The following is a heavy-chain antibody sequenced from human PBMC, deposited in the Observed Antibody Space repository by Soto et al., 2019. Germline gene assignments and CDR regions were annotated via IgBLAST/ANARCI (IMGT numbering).Heavy chain of an antibody. CDR1: GYTFTSYG. D-gene: IGHD7-27*01. J-gene: IGHJ6*03. Sequence: GASVKVSCKASGYTFTSYGISWVRQAPGQGLEWMGWISAYNGNTNYAQKLQGRVTMTTDTSTSTAYMELRSLRSDDTAVYYCARLSGAIYYYYMDVWGKGTTVTVSS. CDR3: ARLSGAIYYYYMDV. V-gene: IGHV1-18*01. CDR2: ISAYNGNT.